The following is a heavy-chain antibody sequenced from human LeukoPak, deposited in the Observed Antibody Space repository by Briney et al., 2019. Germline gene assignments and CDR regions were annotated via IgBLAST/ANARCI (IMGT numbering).Heavy chain of an antibody. V-gene: IGHV1-69*13. CDR2: IIPIFGTA. CDR1: GGTFSSYA. D-gene: IGHD2-2*01. Sequence: ASVKVSCKASGGTFSSYAISWVRQAPGQGLEWMGGIIPIFGTANYAQKFQGRVTITADESTSTAYMELSSLRSEDTAVYYCARRNPAARLLDAFDIWGQGTMVTVSS. J-gene: IGHJ3*02. CDR3: ARRNPAARLLDAFDI.